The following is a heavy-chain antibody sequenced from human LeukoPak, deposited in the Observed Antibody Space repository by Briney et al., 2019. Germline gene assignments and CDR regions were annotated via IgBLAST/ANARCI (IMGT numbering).Heavy chain of an antibody. Sequence: SETLSLTCTVSGGSISSYYWGWIRQPPGKGLEWIGYISYSGSAKYNSSLKGRVTISLATPKNQFSLDLSSVTAADTAVYYCARDRLIPGYSSSWYSTQFDYWGQGTLVTVSS. CDR3: ARDRLIPGYSSSWYSTQFDY. CDR1: GGSISSYY. CDR2: ISYSGSA. D-gene: IGHD6-13*01. J-gene: IGHJ4*02. V-gene: IGHV4-59*01.